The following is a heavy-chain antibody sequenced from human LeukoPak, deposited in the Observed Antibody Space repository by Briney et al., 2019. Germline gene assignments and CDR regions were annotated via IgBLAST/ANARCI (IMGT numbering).Heavy chain of an antibody. J-gene: IGHJ4*02. Sequence: GGSLRLSCAASGLTFSSNAMTWVRQAPGKGLEWVSAIMGSGSGTYYAESVRGRFTISRDNSKNTLYLQMNSLRAEDTALYYCAKDFVRYNIQFDYWGQGALVTVSS. CDR1: GLTFSSNA. CDR2: IMGSGSGT. D-gene: IGHD1-1*01. CDR3: AKDFVRYNIQFDY. V-gene: IGHV3-23*01.